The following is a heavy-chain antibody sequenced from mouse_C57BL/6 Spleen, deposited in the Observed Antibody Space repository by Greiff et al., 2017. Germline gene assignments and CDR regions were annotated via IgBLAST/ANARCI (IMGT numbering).Heavy chain of an antibody. CDR2: ISNGGGST. D-gene: IGHD4-1*02. CDR1: GFTFTDYY. Sequence: EVKLVESGGGLVQPGGSLKLSCAASGFTFTDYYMYWVRQTPEKRLEWVAYISNGGGSTYYPDTVKGRFTITRDNAKNTLYLQMSRLKSEYTAMYYCARRQLGLYYAIDYWGQGTSVTVSS. V-gene: IGHV5-12*01. J-gene: IGHJ4*01. CDR3: ARRQLGLYYAIDY.